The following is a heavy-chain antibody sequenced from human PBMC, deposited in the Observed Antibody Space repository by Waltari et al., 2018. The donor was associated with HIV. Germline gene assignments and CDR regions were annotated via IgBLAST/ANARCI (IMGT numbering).Heavy chain of an antibody. J-gene: IGHJ6*02. D-gene: IGHD3-16*01. CDR3: VKHSRALGWSNPFSPGLDV. Sequence: QPNLQESGRGLVKPSETVSHTCPVSGGSISTNHYFWSWIRQAPGRGLAWVATMYYRGRTHYHQSFTRGVAIPSETSKNHFSLELRTVMAADMTVYSCVKHSRALGWSNPFSPGLDVWGQATT. V-gene: IGHV4-39*01. CDR2: MYYRGRT. CDR1: GGSISTNHYF.